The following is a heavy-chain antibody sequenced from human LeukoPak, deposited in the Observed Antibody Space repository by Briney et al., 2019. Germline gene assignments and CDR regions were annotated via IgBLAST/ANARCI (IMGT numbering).Heavy chain of an antibody. D-gene: IGHD6-6*01. V-gene: IGHV1-69*05. J-gene: IGHJ4*02. CDR2: IIPIFDTA. CDR1: GGTFSSYA. Sequence: GASVKVSCKASGGTFSSYAISWVRQAPGQGLEWMGGIIPIFDTANYAQKFQGRVTITTDESTSTAYMELSSLRSEDTAVYYCARGQGAARDPYCFDYWGQGTLVTVSS. CDR3: ARGQGAARDPYCFDY.